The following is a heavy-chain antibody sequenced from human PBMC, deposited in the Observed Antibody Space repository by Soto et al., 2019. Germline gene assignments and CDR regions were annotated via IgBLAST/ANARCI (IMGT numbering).Heavy chain of an antibody. D-gene: IGHD3-22*01. CDR2: ISNNGGNK. V-gene: IGHV3-30*18. CDR3: AKAVVFDRRGHHYYFDH. Sequence: GGSLRLSCAASGFTFSRYWMSWVRQAPGKGLEWVASISNNGGNKFYVASVKGQFTISRDNSKNTLYLQMNSLRADDTAVYYCAKAVVFDRRGHHYYFDHWCPGILVTVSS. J-gene: IGHJ4*02. CDR1: GFTFSRYW.